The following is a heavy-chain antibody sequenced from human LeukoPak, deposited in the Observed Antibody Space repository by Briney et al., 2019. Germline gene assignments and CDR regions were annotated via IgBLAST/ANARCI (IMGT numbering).Heavy chain of an antibody. J-gene: IGHJ4*02. CDR3: ARHEGSYFDKSGYTFEY. CDR1: GGSVNKGPHY. CDR2: ILYSGNT. D-gene: IGHD3-22*01. V-gene: IGHV4-39*01. Sequence: SETLSLTCTVSGGSVNKGPHYWCWIRQPPGKGLVWLASILYSGNTYDNGSLKSRVTISVVTSKNQFSLRLSSVTAADRAVYYCARHEGSYFDKSGYTFEYWGQGIVVTVSS.